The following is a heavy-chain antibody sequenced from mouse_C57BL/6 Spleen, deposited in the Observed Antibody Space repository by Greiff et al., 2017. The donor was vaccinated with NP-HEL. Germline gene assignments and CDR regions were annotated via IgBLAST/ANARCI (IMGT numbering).Heavy chain of an antibody. CDR2: INPSTGGT. Sequence: EVQLQESGPELVKPGASVKISCKASGYSFTGYYMNWVKQSPEKSLEWIGEINPSTGGTTYNQKFKAKATLTVDKSSNTAYMQLHSLTTEDSAVFSCASSYGRREYYAMDDWGQGTTVTVS. CDR1: GYSFTGYY. V-gene: IGHV1-42*01. J-gene: IGHJ4*01. CDR3: ASSYGRREYYAMDD. D-gene: IGHD1-1*01.